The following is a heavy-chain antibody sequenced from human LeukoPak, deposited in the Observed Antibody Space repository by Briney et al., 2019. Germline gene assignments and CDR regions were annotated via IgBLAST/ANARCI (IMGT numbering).Heavy chain of an antibody. D-gene: IGHD2-21*01. CDR2: INPNSGGA. Sequence: ASVKVSCKASGYTFTGYYMHWVRQAPGQGLEWMGWINPNSGGANYAQKFQGRVTMTRDTSISTAYMELSRLRSDDTAVYYCARGAILSDAFDIWGQGTMVTASS. CDR3: ARGAILSDAFDI. V-gene: IGHV1-2*02. J-gene: IGHJ3*02. CDR1: GYTFTGYY.